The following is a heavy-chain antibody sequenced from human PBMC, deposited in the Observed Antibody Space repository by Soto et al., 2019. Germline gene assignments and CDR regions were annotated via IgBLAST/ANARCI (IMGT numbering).Heavy chain of an antibody. Sequence: GGSLRFSCAASAFTFSSYWMSWVRQAPGKGLEWVANIKQDGSEKYYVDSVKGRFTISRDNAKKSLYLQMDSLRAEDTAVYYCARDGPFISVAAPAHYYGMDVWGQGTTVTVSS. CDR2: IKQDGSEK. D-gene: IGHD6-19*01. CDR1: AFTFSSYW. J-gene: IGHJ6*02. V-gene: IGHV3-7*03. CDR3: ARDGPFISVAAPAHYYGMDV.